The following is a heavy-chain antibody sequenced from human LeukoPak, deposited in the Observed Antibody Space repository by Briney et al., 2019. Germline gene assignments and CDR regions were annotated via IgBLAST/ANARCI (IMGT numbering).Heavy chain of an antibody. Sequence: ASVKVSCKASGYTFTGYYMHWVRQAPGQGLEWMGWINPNSGGTTYAEKFQGRVTMTRDTSISTAYMELSRLRSDDTAVYYCARGRVVPAATSYGTDVWGQGTTVTVSS. J-gene: IGHJ6*02. CDR1: GYTFTGYY. V-gene: IGHV1-2*02. CDR3: ARGRVVPAATSYGTDV. CDR2: INPNSGGT. D-gene: IGHD2-2*01.